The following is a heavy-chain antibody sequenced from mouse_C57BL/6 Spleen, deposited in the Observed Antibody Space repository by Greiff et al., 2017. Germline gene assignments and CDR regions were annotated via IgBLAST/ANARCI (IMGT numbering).Heavy chain of an antibody. CDR1: GFTFSSYG. CDR2: ISSGGSYT. J-gene: IGHJ2*01. CDR3: AREGLTGYFDY. Sequence: EVQLVESGGDLVKPGGSLKLSCAASGFTFSSYGMSWVRQTPDKRLEWVATISSGGSYTYYPDSVKGRFTISRDNAKNTLYLQMSSLKSEDTAMYYCAREGLTGYFDYWGQGTTLTVSS. V-gene: IGHV5-6*01. D-gene: IGHD1-1*01.